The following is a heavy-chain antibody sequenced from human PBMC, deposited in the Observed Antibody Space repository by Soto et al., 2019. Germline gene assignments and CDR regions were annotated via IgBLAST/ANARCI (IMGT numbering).Heavy chain of an antibody. CDR1: GFSLSTSGVG. D-gene: IGHD6-13*01. J-gene: IGHJ4*02. V-gene: IGHV2-5*02. CDR2: IYWDDDK. Sequence: QITLKESGPTLVKPTQTLTLTCTFSGFSLSTSGVGVGWIRQTPGKALECLALIYWDDDKRYSPSLNNRLTITKDTSKNQVVLIMTNRDPVYTATYYCAHSLRFSSSWYYFAYWGQGTLVTVSS. CDR3: AHSLRFSSSWYYFAY.